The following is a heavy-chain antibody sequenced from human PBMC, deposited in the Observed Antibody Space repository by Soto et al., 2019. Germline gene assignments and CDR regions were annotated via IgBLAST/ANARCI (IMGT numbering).Heavy chain of an antibody. CDR2: IYRDDDK. V-gene: IGHV2-5*02. CDR3: ARAYSGYDWGSFDY. CDR1: EFSLSINGLG. D-gene: IGHD5-12*01. J-gene: IGHJ4*02. Sequence: QITLKESGPTLVKPTQTLTLTCTFSEFSLSINGLGVGWIRQPPGKALEWLALIYRDDDKRNSPSLMSRLTNTKDTPKNQVVLIMTNMDPMDTATYYCARAYSGYDWGSFDYWGQGTLVTVSS.